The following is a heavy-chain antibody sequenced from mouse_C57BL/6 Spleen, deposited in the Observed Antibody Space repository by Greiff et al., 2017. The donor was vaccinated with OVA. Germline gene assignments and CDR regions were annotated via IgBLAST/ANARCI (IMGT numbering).Heavy chain of an antibody. J-gene: IGHJ1*03. Sequence: QVQLQQPGAELVRPGSSVKLSCKASGYTFTSYWMHWVKQRPIQGLEWIGNIDPSDSDTHYNQKFKDKATLTVDKSSSTAYMQLSSLTSEDSAVYYCARGNPPDVWGTGTTVTVSS. CDR3: ARGNPPDV. V-gene: IGHV1-52*01. CDR1: GYTFTSYW. CDR2: IDPSDSDT.